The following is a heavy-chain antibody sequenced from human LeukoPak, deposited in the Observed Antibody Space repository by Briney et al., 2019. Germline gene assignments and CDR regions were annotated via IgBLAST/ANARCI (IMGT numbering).Heavy chain of an antibody. D-gene: IGHD6-13*01. CDR2: INSDSNYI. CDR3: ARNGILGIAAAVDV. J-gene: IGHJ6*04. CDR1: GGSFSGYY. Sequence: ETLSLTCAVYGGSFSGYYWSWIRQAPGKGLEWVSSINSDSNYIYYANSVKGRFTISRDAKNSVYLQMNSLRAEDTAVYYCARNGILGIAAAVDVWGKGTTVTVSS. V-gene: IGHV3-21*01.